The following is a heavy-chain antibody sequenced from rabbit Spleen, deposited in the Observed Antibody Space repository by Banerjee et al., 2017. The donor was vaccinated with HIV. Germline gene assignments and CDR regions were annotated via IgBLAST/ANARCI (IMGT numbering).Heavy chain of an antibody. CDR3: AGEDVGGSYTL. CDR2: IYGVIDNR. CDR1: GFTISSYW. J-gene: IGHJ4*01. D-gene: IGHD1-1*01. Sequence: QLEESGGRLVQPGGSLTLSFNGSGFTISSYWMNWVRQAPGKGLEWIGIIYGVIDNRYSARWVNGRFPISSDTAQNTLDLKMHSLTAADTATYSWAGEDVGGSYTLWGPGPLVT. V-gene: IGHV1S7*01.